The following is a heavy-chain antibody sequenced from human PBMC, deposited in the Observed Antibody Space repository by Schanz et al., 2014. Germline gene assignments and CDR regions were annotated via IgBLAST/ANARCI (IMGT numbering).Heavy chain of an antibody. J-gene: IGHJ4*02. CDR3: AKYRGYYRVSGSYRELEY. CDR1: GFTFSSYA. D-gene: IGHD3-10*01. V-gene: IGHV3-23*04. Sequence: EVQLVESGGGLVQPGGSLRLSCAASGFTFSSYAMSWVRQAPGKGLEWVSAISGSGGSTYYADSVKGRFTISRDNSKSTLYLQMSSLRAEDTAVYYCAKYRGYYRVSGSYRELEYWGQGTLVTVSS. CDR2: ISGSGGST.